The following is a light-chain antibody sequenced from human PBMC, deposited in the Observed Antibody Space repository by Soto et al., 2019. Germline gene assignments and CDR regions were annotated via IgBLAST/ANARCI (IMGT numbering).Light chain of an antibody. V-gene: IGLV1-40*01. CDR2: GNS. Sequence: QAVLTQPPSVSGAPGQRVTISGPGTSPKIGAGYDVHGYQHLPGTAPKLLIYGNSNRSSRVPDRFSGSKSGTSASLAITGLQAEDEADYYCQSYDSSLSGYVFGTGTKLTVL. J-gene: IGLJ1*01. CDR3: QSYDSSLSGYV. CDR1: SPKIGAGYD.